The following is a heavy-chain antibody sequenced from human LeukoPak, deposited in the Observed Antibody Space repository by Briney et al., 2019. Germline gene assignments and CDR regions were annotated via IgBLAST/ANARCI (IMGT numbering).Heavy chain of an antibody. V-gene: IGHV4-39*07. Sequence: SETLSLTCTVSGGSISSSSYYWGWIRQPPGKGLEWIGSIYYSGSTYYNPSLKSRVTISVDTSKNQFSLKLSSVTAADTAVYYCAREIRATGLSPVFDYWGQGTLVTVSS. J-gene: IGHJ4*02. CDR2: IYYSGST. CDR3: AREIRATGLSPVFDY. D-gene: IGHD5-24*01. CDR1: GGSISSSSYY.